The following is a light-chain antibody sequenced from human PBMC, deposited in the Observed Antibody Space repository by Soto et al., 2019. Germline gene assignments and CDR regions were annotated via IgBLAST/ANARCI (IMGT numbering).Light chain of an antibody. V-gene: IGLV2-14*01. CDR3: QSYNSSLSGYV. CDR1: SSDVGGYNY. Sequence: HSVLTEPASVSGSPGQSITISCTGTSSDVGGYNYVSWYQHHPGKAPKLMIYEVSNRPSGVPDRFSGSKSGTSVSLAITGLQAEDEADYYCQSYNSSLSGYVFGTGTKVTV. CDR2: EVS. J-gene: IGLJ1*01.